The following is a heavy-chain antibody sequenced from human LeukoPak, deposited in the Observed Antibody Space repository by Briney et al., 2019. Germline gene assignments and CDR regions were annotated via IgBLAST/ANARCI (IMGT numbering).Heavy chain of an antibody. Sequence: ASVKVSCKASGYTFTGYYMHWVRQAPGQGLEWMGWINPNGGGTNYAQKFQGRVTMTRDTSISTAYMELSRLRSDDTAVYYCATVSGGNSGPDYWGQGTLVTVSS. CDR1: GYTFTGYY. CDR3: ATVSGGNSGPDY. CDR2: INPNGGGT. V-gene: IGHV1-2*02. J-gene: IGHJ4*02. D-gene: IGHD4-23*01.